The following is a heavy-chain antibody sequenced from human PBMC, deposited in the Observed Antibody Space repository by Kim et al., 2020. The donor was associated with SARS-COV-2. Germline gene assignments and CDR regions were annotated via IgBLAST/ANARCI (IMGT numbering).Heavy chain of an antibody. D-gene: IGHD6-13*01. V-gene: IGHV4-34*01. CDR1: GGSFSGYY. CDR2: INHSGST. CDR3: ARGRRGYSSSWLPEQWLASYDY. J-gene: IGHJ4*02. Sequence: SETLSLTCAVYGGSFSGYYWSWIRQPPGKGLEWIGEINHSGSTNYNPSLKSRVTISVDTSKNQFSLKLSSVTAADTAVYYCARGRRGYSSSWLPEQWLASYDYWGQGTLVTVSS.